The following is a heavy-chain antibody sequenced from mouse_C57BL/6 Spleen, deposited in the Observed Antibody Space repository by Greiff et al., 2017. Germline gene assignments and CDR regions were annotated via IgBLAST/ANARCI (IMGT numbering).Heavy chain of an antibody. CDR1: GYTFTDYY. Sequence: EVQLQQSGPELVKPGASVKISCKASGYTFTDYYMNWVKQSHGKSLEWIGDINPNNGGTSYNQKFKGKATLTVDKSSSTAYMELRSLTSEDSAVYYCARTPYYGSSRFDYWGQGTTLTVSS. V-gene: IGHV1-26*01. J-gene: IGHJ2*01. CDR2: INPNNGGT. D-gene: IGHD1-1*01. CDR3: ARTPYYGSSRFDY.